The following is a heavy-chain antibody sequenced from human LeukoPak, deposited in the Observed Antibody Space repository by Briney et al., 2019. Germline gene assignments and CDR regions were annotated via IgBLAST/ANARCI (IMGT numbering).Heavy chain of an antibody. J-gene: IGHJ4*02. D-gene: IGHD3-3*01. CDR3: ARSYDFWSGTLGY. CDR2: IYHTGST. Sequence: SETLSLTCAVSGYSISSGYYWGWMRQPPGKGLEWIGSIYHTGSTYYNPSLKSRVTISVDTSKNQFSLKLSSVTAADTAVYYCARSYDFWSGTLGYWGQGTLVTVSS. CDR1: GYSISSGYY. V-gene: IGHV4-38-2*01.